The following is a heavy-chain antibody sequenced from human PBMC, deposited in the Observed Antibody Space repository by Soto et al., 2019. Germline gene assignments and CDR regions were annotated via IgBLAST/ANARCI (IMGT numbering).Heavy chain of an antibody. D-gene: IGHD6-19*01. CDR3: AKGGRQWLVTSDFNY. Sequence: VQLVESGGGVVQPGRSLRLSCAASGFTFSDYALHWVRKAPGKGLEWVAVVSHDGRNTHYADSVKGRFTISRDSSKNTVSLEMTSLRAEDTAVYYCAKGGRQWLVTSDFNYWGQGALVTVSS. CDR1: GFTFSDYA. CDR2: VSHDGRNT. V-gene: IGHV3-30*18. J-gene: IGHJ4*02.